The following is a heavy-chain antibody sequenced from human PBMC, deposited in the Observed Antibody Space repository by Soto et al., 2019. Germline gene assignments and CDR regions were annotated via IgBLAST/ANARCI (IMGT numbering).Heavy chain of an antibody. J-gene: IGHJ4*02. V-gene: IGHV1-3*01. CDR3: ARNRGTYSLDY. CDR1: GYRFNSYL. CDR2: INVDYGNT. Sequence: QVHLVQSGAEVKKPGASVNISCKASGYRFNSYLMLWVRQAPGQRPEWVGWINVDYGNTKYSQNLQGRVTISSDTSAATVYMELSGLTTEDTAVYYCARNRGTYSLDYWGQGTLVTVSS. D-gene: IGHD2-15*01.